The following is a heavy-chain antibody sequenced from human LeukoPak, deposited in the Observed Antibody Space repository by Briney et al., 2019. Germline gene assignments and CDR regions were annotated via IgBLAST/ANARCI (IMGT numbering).Heavy chain of an antibody. D-gene: IGHD3-3*01. J-gene: IGHJ4*02. V-gene: IGHV3-23*01. CDR3: ARRSGLSFDY. CDR2: INDGGGGT. Sequence: AASLRLSCAASGFTFRSYAMTWVRQDPGKGLERVSVINDGGGGTYYEDSVKGRFTISRDNSKDTLYLQMNSLRDEDTAVCFCARRSGLSFDYWGQGTLVTVSS. CDR1: GFTFRSYA.